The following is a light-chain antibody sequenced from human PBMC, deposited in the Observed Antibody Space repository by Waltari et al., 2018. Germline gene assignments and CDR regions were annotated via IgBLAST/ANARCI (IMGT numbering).Light chain of an antibody. J-gene: IGKJ1*01. V-gene: IGKV4-1*01. CDR2: WAS. CDR1: QSIIHSSNNQNY. Sequence: DIEMTQSPDSLAVSLGERATIFFRSRQSIIHSSNNQNYLAWYQQKPGHSPKLLMFWASTRESGVPDRFSGSGSGTDFTLTISSLQAEDAAVYFCQQYYNSPPTFGQGTKVEI. CDR3: QQYYNSPPT.